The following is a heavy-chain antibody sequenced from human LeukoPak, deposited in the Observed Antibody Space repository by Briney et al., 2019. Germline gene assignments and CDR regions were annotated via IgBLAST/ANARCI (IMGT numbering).Heavy chain of an antibody. J-gene: IGHJ5*02. CDR3: ARDIDTAYGFDP. CDR1: GGAIRSHY. V-gene: IGHV4-59*11. CDR2: IYYSGST. D-gene: IGHD5-18*01. Sequence: SETLSLTCTVSGGAIRSHYWNWIRQPAGKGLEWIGYIYYSGSTNYNPSLKSRVTISVDTSKNQFSLKLSSVTAADTAVYYCARDIDTAYGFDPWGQGTLVTVSS.